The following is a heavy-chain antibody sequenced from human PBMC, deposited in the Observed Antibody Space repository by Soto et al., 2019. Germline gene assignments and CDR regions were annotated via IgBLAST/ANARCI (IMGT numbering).Heavy chain of an antibody. D-gene: IGHD5-12*01. CDR2: IYYSGST. CDR1: GGSISSGGYY. V-gene: IGHV4-31*03. J-gene: IGHJ5*02. CDR3: ARDHDYPVGLRFDP. Sequence: QVQLQESGPGLVKPSQTLSLTCTVSGGSISSGGYYWSWIRQHPGKGLEWIGYIYYSGSTYYNPSLKRRVTISVDTSKNQFSLKLSSVTAADTAVYYCARDHDYPVGLRFDPWGQGTLVTVSS.